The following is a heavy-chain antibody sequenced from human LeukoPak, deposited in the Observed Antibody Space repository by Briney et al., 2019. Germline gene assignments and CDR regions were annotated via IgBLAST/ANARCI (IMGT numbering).Heavy chain of an antibody. CDR1: GGSFSGYY. J-gene: IGHJ5*02. CDR2: INHSGST. V-gene: IGHV4-34*01. Sequence: LETLSLTCAVYGGSFSGYYWSWIRQPPGKGLEWIGEINHSGSTNYNPSLKSRVTISVDTSKNQFSLKLSSVTAADTAVYYCARRRRWFDPWGQGTLVTVSS. CDR3: ARRRRWFDP.